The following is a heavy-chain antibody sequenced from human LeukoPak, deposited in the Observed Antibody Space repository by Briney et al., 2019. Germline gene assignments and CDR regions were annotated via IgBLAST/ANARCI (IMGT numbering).Heavy chain of an antibody. D-gene: IGHD3-22*01. J-gene: IGHJ4*02. Sequence: SETLSLTCTVSGGSISSYYWSWIRQPPGKGLEWIGYIYYSGSTNYNPSLKSRVTISVDTSKNQFSLKLSSVTAADTAVYYCARAFRYYDSSGSIYYFDYWGQGTLVTVSS. V-gene: IGHV4-59*01. CDR2: IYYSGST. CDR1: GGSISSYY. CDR3: ARAFRYYDSSGSIYYFDY.